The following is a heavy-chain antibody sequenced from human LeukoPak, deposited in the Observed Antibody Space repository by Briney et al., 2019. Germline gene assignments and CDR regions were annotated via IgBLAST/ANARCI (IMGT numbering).Heavy chain of an antibody. D-gene: IGHD3-10*01. J-gene: IGHJ5*02. Sequence: PSETLSLTCSVFGGSIDRTSHYWGCIRQPPGKGLEWIGSVYYTGNTYYNPSVKSRVTMSMDTSKNQFSLKLSSVTAADTAVYYCARGRITMVRGEGWFDPWGQGTLVTVSS. V-gene: IGHV4-39*07. CDR3: ARGRITMVRGEGWFDP. CDR1: GGSIDRTSHY. CDR2: VYYTGNT.